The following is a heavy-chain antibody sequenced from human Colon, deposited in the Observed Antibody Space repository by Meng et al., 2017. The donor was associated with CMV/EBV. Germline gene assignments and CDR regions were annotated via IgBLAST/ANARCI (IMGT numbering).Heavy chain of an antibody. D-gene: IGHD1-1*01. V-gene: IGHV3-30*02. CDR3: AKEGVEIEPFFDY. Sequence: GESLKISCAASGLTVSSNYMTWVRQAPGKGLEWVAFTRSDGSTENYADSVKGRFTVSRDNSKNTVYLQMDNLRTEDTAVYYCAKEGVEIEPFFDYWGQGTLVTVSS. CDR2: TRSDGSTE. CDR1: GLTVSSNY. J-gene: IGHJ4*02.